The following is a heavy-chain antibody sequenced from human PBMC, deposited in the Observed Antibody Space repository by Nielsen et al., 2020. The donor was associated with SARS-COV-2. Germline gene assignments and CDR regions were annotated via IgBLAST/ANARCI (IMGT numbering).Heavy chain of an antibody. CDR1: GFTFSSYW. D-gene: IGHD2-21*02. CDR3: TCDFNVDF. J-gene: IGHJ4*02. Sequence: GESLKISCAASGFTFSSYWMNWVRQAPGKGLEWVSSISSSSSYIYYADSVKGRFTISRDNAKNSLYLQMNSLRAEDTAVYYCTCDFNVDFWGQGTLVSVSA. CDR2: ISSSSSYI. V-gene: IGHV3-21*01.